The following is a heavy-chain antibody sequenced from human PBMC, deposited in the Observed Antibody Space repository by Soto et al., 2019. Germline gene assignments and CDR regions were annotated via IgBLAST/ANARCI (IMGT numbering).Heavy chain of an antibody. CDR1: GFTFSSYG. V-gene: IGHV3-33*01. CDR3: VRVPLVASAAAPRGLLAP. CDR2: IWYDGSNK. J-gene: IGHJ5*02. Sequence: GGSLRLSCAASGFTFSSYGMHWVRQAPGKGLEWVAVIWYDGSNKCYADSVKGRFTISRDNSKNTLYLQMNSLRAEDTAVYYCVRVPLVASAAAPRGLLAPRGQGNPVTVS. D-gene: IGHD2-15*01.